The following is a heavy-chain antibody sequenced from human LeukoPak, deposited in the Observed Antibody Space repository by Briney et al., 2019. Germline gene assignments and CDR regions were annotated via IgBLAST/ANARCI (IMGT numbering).Heavy chain of an antibody. CDR1: GGSIRSTSYY. J-gene: IGHJ5*02. CDR3: ARRSTVAGRGRFDP. Sequence: SETLSLTCTVSGGSIRSTSYYWGWIRQPPGKGLEWLGRVHHSGSTYDHPSLKSRVTISVDTSKNQFSLKLISVTAADTAVYYCARRSTVAGRGRFDPWGQGTLVTVSS. CDR2: VHHSGST. D-gene: IGHD6-19*01. V-gene: IGHV4-39*01.